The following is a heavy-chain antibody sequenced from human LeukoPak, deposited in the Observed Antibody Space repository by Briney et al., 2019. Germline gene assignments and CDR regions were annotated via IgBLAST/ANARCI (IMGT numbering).Heavy chain of an antibody. D-gene: IGHD3-16*01. Sequence: GASVKVSCKASGYTFTGYYMHWVRQAPGQGLEWMGWINPNSGGTNYAQKFQGRVTMTRDTSISTAYMELSRLRSDDTAVYYCAGWGRSWVSDYYMNVWGKGTTVTVSS. CDR3: AGWGRSWVSDYYMNV. V-gene: IGHV1-2*02. CDR1: GYTFTGYY. CDR2: INPNSGGT. J-gene: IGHJ6*03.